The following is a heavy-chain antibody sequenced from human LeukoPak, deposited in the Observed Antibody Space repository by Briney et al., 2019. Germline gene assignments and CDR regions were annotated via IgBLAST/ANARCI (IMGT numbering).Heavy chain of an antibody. CDR1: GYSFTSYW. CDR3: ARHGATYYYDSSGLHAFDI. V-gene: IGHV5-51*01. CDR2: IYPGDSDT. Sequence: GESLKISCKGSGYSFTSYWIGWVRQMPGKGLEWMGIIYPGDSDTRYSPSFQGQVTISADKSISTAYLQWSSLKASDTAMYYCARHGATYYYDSSGLHAFDIWGQGTMDTVSS. J-gene: IGHJ3*02. D-gene: IGHD3-22*01.